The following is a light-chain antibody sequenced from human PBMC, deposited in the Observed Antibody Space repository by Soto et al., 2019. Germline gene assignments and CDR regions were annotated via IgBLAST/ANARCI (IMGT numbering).Light chain of an antibody. CDR3: CSYAGSYTSLYV. V-gene: IGLV2-11*01. J-gene: IGLJ1*01. Sequence: QSVLTQPRSVSGSPGQSVTISCTGTSSDVGGYNYVSWYQQHPGKAPKLMIYDVSKRPSGVPDRFSGSKSGNTASLTISGLRAEDEADYYCCSYAGSYTSLYVFGTGTKVTVL. CDR2: DVS. CDR1: SSDVGGYNY.